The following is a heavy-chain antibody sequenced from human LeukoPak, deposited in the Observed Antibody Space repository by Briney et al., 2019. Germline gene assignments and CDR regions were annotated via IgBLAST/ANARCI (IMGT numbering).Heavy chain of an antibody. Sequence: PGESLKIACQGSEYSFTNYWIAWVRQMPGTGLEWMGIIYPGDSDTRYSPSFQGQVIISADKSISTAYLQWSSLKASDTAMYYCARHRSSWSEFDYWGQGTLVTVSS. V-gene: IGHV5-51*01. CDR1: EYSFTNYW. CDR2: IYPGDSDT. CDR3: ARHRSSWSEFDY. D-gene: IGHD6-13*01. J-gene: IGHJ4*02.